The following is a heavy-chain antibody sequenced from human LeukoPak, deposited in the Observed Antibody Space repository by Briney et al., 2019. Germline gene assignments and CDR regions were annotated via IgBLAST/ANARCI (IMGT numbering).Heavy chain of an antibody. D-gene: IGHD5-12*01. J-gene: IGHJ4*02. Sequence: GASVAVSCKASVGTFSSYTISWVRQAPGQGLEWMGRIIPILGIANYAQKFQGRVTITADKSTSTAYMELSSLRSEDTAVYYCASERQSRSYSGYDLGFDYWGQGTLVTVSS. CDR3: ASERQSRSYSGYDLGFDY. V-gene: IGHV1-69*02. CDR1: VGTFSSYT. CDR2: IIPILGIA.